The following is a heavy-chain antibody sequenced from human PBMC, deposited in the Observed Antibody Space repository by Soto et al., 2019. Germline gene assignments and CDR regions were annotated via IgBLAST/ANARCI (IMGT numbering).Heavy chain of an antibody. V-gene: IGHV3-74*01. CDR1: GFGFHTYW. J-gene: IGHJ5*02. CDR3: VSHPGDYPYDH. D-gene: IGHD4-17*01. Sequence: SLRLSCVASGFGFHTYWMHWVRQVPGKGLVWVARINSDGDTSTYADSVKGRFTISRGNAKNSLFLQMNSLRAEDTAVYHCVSHPGDYPYDHWGQGTLVTVS. CDR2: INSDGDTS.